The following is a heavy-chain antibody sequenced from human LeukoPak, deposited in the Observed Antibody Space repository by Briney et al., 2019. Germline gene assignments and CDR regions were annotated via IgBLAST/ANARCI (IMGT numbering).Heavy chain of an antibody. Sequence: PGGSLRLSCAASGFTFSSYAMSWVRQVPGKGLEWVSAISGSGGSTYYADSVKGRFIISRDNSKNTLYLQMNSLRAEDTAVYYFAKCSSGYDYWGQGTLVTVSS. V-gene: IGHV3-23*01. CDR3: AKCSSGYDY. CDR1: GFTFSSYA. J-gene: IGHJ4*02. D-gene: IGHD3-22*01. CDR2: ISGSGGST.